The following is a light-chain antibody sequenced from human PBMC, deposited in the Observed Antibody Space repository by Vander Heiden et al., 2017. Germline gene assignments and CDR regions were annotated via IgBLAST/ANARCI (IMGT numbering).Light chain of an antibody. Sequence: QYVLTQPLSASATPGQRVTVTCSGRNSTIGTNSVYWHKPLPGPAPKLLIYKDNKRLSGVPDRFSGSKSGTSASLAISGLRAEDEADYHCAGGDDSRSGQVFGGGTKLTVL. CDR3: AGGDDSRSGQV. V-gene: IGLV1-47*01. J-gene: IGLJ2*01. CDR2: KDN. CDR1: NSTIGTNS.